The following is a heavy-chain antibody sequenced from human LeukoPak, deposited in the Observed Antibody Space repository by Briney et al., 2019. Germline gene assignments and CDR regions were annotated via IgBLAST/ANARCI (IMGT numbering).Heavy chain of an antibody. CDR1: GFTFSTYW. V-gene: IGHV3-7*01. CDR3: ARDVGGSLDY. Sequence: GGSLRLSCAASGFTFSTYWMAWVRQAPGKGLEWVANIKGDESARHQADSVKGRFTISRDNAQNLVYLQMRSLRGEDEAVYYCARDVGGSLDYWGQGTLVTVSS. D-gene: IGHD1-26*01. J-gene: IGHJ4*02. CDR2: IKGDESAR.